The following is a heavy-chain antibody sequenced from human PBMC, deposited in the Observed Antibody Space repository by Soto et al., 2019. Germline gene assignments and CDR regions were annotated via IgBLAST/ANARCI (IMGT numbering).Heavy chain of an antibody. CDR1: TFTFSSYA. Sequence: EVQLLESGGGLVQPGGSLRLSCAASTFTFSSYAMSWVRQAPGKGLEWVSTISGSGGSTYYADSVKGRFTISRDNSKSALYLQMNSLRAEDTAISYCAKESDISLFYFDDWGQGTLVTVSS. D-gene: IGHD2-15*01. V-gene: IGHV3-23*01. CDR3: AKESDISLFYFDD. J-gene: IGHJ4*02. CDR2: ISGSGGST.